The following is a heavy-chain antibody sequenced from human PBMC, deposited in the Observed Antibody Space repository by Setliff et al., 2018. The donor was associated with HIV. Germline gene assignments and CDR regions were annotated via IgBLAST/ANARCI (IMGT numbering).Heavy chain of an antibody. CDR2: ISSNGGST. CDR1: GFTFISYA. V-gene: IGHV3-64*01. D-gene: IGHD6-13*01. CDR3: ARDQSSSRTTGLDY. J-gene: IGHJ4*02. Sequence: GGSLRLSCAASGFTFISYAMHWVRQAPGKGLEYVSAISSNGGSTYYANSVKGRFTISRDNSKNTLYLQMGSLRAEDMAVYYCARDQSSSRTTGLDYWGQGALVTVSS.